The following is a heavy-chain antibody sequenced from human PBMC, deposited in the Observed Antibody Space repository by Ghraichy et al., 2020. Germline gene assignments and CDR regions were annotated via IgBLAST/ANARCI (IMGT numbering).Heavy chain of an antibody. CDR2: IKQDGSEK. D-gene: IGHD6-13*01. Sequence: GGSLRLSCAASGFTFSSYWMSWVRQAPGKGLEWVANIKQDGSEKYYVDSVKGRFTISRDNAKNSLYLQMNSLRAEDTAVYYCARDHRDGYSSYYYYGMDVWGQGTTVTVSS. CDR1: GFTFSSYW. V-gene: IGHV3-7*03. J-gene: IGHJ6*02. CDR3: ARDHRDGYSSYYYYGMDV.